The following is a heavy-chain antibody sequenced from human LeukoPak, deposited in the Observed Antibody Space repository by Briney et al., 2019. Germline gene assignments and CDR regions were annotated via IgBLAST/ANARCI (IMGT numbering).Heavy chain of an antibody. Sequence: GGSLRLSCSASGFTFSSYPMHWVRQAPGKGLEYVSAITNDGGRTFYADSVKGRFTISRDNSKNTLCLRMSSLRTEDTAVYYCVSEYSSSWYSWGQGTLVTVSS. V-gene: IGHV3-64D*06. D-gene: IGHD6-13*01. CDR1: GFTFSSYP. CDR2: ITNDGGRT. CDR3: VSEYSSSWYS. J-gene: IGHJ4*02.